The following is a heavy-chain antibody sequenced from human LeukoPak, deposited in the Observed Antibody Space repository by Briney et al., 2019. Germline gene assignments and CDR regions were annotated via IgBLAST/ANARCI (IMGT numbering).Heavy chain of an antibody. J-gene: IGHJ5*02. Sequence: SETLSLTCTVSGGSISSSSYYWGWIRQPPGKGLEWIGSIYYSGSTYYNPSLKSRVTISVDTSKNQFSLKLSSVTAADTAVYYCARRIGEQWLVPRRIWFDPWGQGTLVTVSS. CDR3: ARRIGEQWLVPRRIWFDP. CDR1: GGSISSSSYY. V-gene: IGHV4-39*07. CDR2: IYYSGST. D-gene: IGHD6-19*01.